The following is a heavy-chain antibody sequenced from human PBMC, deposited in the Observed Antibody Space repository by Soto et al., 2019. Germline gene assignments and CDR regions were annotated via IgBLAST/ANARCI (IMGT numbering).Heavy chain of an antibody. CDR3: AREIRSGYYKYWYLDL. CDR1: GYSFTVYH. Sequence: GASVKVSCKASGYSFTVYHMHWVRQAPGQGLEWMGWINNDSGGTKYAQKFEGRVTMSRDTSINTAYMELNNPISDDTAVYYCAREIRSGYYKYWYLDLWGRGTLVTVSS. J-gene: IGHJ2*01. V-gene: IGHV1-2*02. CDR2: INNDSGGT. D-gene: IGHD3-3*01.